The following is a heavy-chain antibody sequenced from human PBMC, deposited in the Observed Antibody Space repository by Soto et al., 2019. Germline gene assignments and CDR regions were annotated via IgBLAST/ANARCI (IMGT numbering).Heavy chain of an antibody. Sequence: VQLLESGGGLVQPGGSLRLSCAASGFTFTTYAMSWVRQAPGKGLEWVSTISNSGGDTYYADSVQGRFTISRDNSKNTLYLQMNSLRAEDTAVYYCAGFTPFDYWGQGTLVTVSS. CDR3: AGFTPFDY. CDR2: ISNSGGDT. J-gene: IGHJ4*02. V-gene: IGHV3-23*01. CDR1: GFTFTTYA.